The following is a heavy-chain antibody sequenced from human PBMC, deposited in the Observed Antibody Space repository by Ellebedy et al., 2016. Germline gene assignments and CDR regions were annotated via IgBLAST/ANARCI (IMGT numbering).Heavy chain of an antibody. V-gene: IGHV3-30*03. CDR2: ISYDGSNK. CDR3: ARLRYNWNDKGLSDAFDI. J-gene: IGHJ3*02. CDR1: GFTFSSYG. Sequence: GESLKISXAASGFTFSSYGMHWVRQAPGKGLEWVAVISYDGSNKYYADSVKGRFTISRDNSKNTLYLQMNSLRAEDTAVYYCARLRYNWNDKGLSDAFDIWGQGTMVTVSS. D-gene: IGHD1-1*01.